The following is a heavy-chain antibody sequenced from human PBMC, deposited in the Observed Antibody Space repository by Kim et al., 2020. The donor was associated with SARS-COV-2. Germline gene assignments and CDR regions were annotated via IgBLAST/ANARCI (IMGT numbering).Heavy chain of an antibody. CDR3: ARPGRGLWFGEGAFDI. J-gene: IGHJ3*02. CDR2: ISSSSSYT. Sequence: GGSLRLSCAASGFTFSDYYMSWIRQAPGKGLEWVSYISSSSSYTNYADSVKGRFTISRDNAKNSLYLQMNSLRAEDTAVYYCARPGRGLWFGEGAFDIWGQGTMVTVSS. V-gene: IGHV3-11*06. CDR1: GFTFSDYY. D-gene: IGHD3-10*01.